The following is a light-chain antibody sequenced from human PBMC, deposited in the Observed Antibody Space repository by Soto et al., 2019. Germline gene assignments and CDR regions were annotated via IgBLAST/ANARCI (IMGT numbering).Light chain of an antibody. CDR3: QQFNNYPIT. CDR1: HGISSA. Sequence: AIRFTQSPSSLSASVGDRVTITCRASHGISSALAWYPQKPGKAPKLLIYDASRLESGVPSRFSGSGSGTDFTLTISSLQPEDFAIYYCQQFNNYPITFGQGTRLEIK. J-gene: IGKJ5*01. CDR2: DAS. V-gene: IGKV1D-13*01.